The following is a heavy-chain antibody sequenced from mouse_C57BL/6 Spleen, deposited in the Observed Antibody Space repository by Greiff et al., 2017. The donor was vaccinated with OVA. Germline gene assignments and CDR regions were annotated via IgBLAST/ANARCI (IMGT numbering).Heavy chain of an antibody. V-gene: IGHV1-69*01. J-gene: IGHJ4*01. CDR1: GYTFTSYW. CDR3: ARGHYSNAMDY. D-gene: IGHD2-5*01. CDR2: IDPSDSYT. Sequence: QVQLQQPGAELVMPGASVKLSCKASGYTFTSYWMHWVKQRPGQGLEWIGEIDPSDSYTNYNQKFKGKSTLTVDKSSSTAYMQLSSLTSEDSAVYYCARGHYSNAMDYWGQGTSVTVSS.